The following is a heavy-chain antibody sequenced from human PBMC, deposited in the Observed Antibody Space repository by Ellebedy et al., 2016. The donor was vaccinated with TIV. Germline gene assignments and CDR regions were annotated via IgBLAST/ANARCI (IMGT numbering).Heavy chain of an antibody. Sequence: GGSLRLSCAASGFSFSSYWMTWVRQAPGKGLEWVANIRQDGSDKYYVDSVKGRFTISRDNAQNSLYLQMNSLRAEDTAVYYCATDGSYGDYLSPTHAFVMWGQGTTVTVSS. CDR1: GFSFSSYW. CDR2: IRQDGSDK. D-gene: IGHD4-17*01. J-gene: IGHJ3*02. V-gene: IGHV3-7*01. CDR3: ATDGSYGDYLSPTHAFVM.